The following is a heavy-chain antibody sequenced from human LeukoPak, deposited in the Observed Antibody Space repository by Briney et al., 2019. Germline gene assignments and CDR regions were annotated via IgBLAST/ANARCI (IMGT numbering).Heavy chain of an antibody. V-gene: IGHV1-18*01. CDR3: ARDHITGPHPFDH. Sequence: ASVKVSCKSSGYTFTSYGISWVRQAPAQGLEWMGWISAYNGNTNYAQKLQGRVTMTIDTSTSTAYMELRSLRSDDTAGYYCARDHITGPHPFDHWGEGTLVTVSS. CDR1: GYTFTSYG. CDR2: ISAYNGNT. D-gene: IGHD2-8*02. J-gene: IGHJ4*02.